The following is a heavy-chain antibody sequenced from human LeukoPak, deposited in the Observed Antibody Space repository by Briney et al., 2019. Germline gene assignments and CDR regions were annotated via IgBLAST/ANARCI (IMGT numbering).Heavy chain of an antibody. Sequence: GGSLRLSCAASGFTFSSYWMHWVHQAPGKGLVWVSRINSDGSSTSYADSVKGRFTISRDNAKNTLYLQMNSLRAEDTAVYYCARAEGYGSGPGGPWGQGTLVTVSS. CDR3: ARAEGYGSGPGGP. CDR1: GFTFSSYW. J-gene: IGHJ5*02. D-gene: IGHD3-10*01. V-gene: IGHV3-74*01. CDR2: INSDGSST.